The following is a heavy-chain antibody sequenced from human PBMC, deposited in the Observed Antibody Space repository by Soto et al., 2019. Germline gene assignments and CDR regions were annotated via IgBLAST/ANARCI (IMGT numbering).Heavy chain of an antibody. J-gene: IGHJ4*02. V-gene: IGHV6-1*01. CDR1: GDIVSSNSAA. CDR2: TYYRSKWYN. Sequence: PSQTLSLTCAISGDIVSSNSAAWNWIRQSPSRGLEWLGRTYYRSKWYNDYAVSVKSRITINPDTPKNQVSLQLNSVSPEDTAVYYCAASTSGIYSGFDYWGQGTLVTVSS. CDR3: AASTSGIYSGFDY. D-gene: IGHD1-26*01.